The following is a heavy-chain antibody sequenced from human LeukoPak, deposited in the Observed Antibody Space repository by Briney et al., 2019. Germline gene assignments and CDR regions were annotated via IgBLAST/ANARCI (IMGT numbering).Heavy chain of an antibody. J-gene: IGHJ4*02. CDR1: GFTFSIYS. CDR3: AKNRKSSSSDFDY. D-gene: IGHD6-6*01. CDR2: ISSSSSFI. V-gene: IGHV3-21*06. Sequence: GGSLRLSCAASGFTFSIYSLNWLRQAPGKGLESVSSISSSSSFISYADSVKGRFTISIDNAKNSLYLQMNSLRAGDTPVYYCAKNRKSSSSDFDYWGQGTLVTVSS.